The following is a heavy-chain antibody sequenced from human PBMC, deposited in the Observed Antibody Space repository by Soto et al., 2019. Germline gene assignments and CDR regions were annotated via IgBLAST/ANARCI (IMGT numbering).Heavy chain of an antibody. CDR1: GFTFSSYW. J-gene: IGHJ4*02. D-gene: IGHD3-22*01. V-gene: IGHV3-7*01. CDR3: ARDRYYDSSGYQRSLDY. Sequence: GGSLRLSCAASGFTFSSYWMSWVRQAQGKGLEWVANIKQDGSEKYYVDSVKGRFTISRDNAKNSLYLQMNSLRAEDTAVYYCARDRYYDSSGYQRSLDYWGQGTLVTVSS. CDR2: IKQDGSEK.